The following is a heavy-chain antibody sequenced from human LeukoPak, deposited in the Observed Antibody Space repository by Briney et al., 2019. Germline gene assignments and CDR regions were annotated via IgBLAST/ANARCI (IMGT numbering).Heavy chain of an antibody. CDR2: IYHSGST. CDR3: ARYEDSSGYYYFDY. J-gene: IGHJ4*02. Sequence: SETLSLTCTVSGYSISSGYYWGWIRQPPGKGLELIGSIYHSGSTYYNPSLKSRVTISIDTSKNQFSLKLSSVTAADTAVYYCARYEDSSGYYYFDYWGQGTLVTVSS. CDR1: GYSISSGYY. D-gene: IGHD3-22*01. V-gene: IGHV4-38-2*02.